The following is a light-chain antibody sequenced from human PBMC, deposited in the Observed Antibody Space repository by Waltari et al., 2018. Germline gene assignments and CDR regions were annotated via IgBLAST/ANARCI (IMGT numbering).Light chain of an antibody. V-gene: IGLV2-14*03. CDR1: SSDVGGYNY. J-gene: IGLJ2*01. CDR3: SSYTSSSTLVV. CDR2: DVS. Sequence: QSALTQPASVSGSPGQSITISCTGTSSDVGGYNYFSRYQQHPGKAPKLMFYDVSNRPSGVSNRFSGSKSGNTASLTISGLQAEDEADYYCSSYTSSSTLVVFGGGTKLTVL.